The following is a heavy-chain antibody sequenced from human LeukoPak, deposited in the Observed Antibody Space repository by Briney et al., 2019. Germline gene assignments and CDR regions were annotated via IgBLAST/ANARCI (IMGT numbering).Heavy chain of an antibody. Sequence: TGGSLRLSCAASGFTFSNYDMHWVRHGTGKGLEWVSAIGTAGDTYYLGSVKGRFTISRENAKNFLYLQMNSLRAEDTAIYYCATYRQVLLPFESWGQGTLVTVSS. V-gene: IGHV3-13*01. J-gene: IGHJ4*02. CDR1: GFTFSNYD. CDR3: ATYRQVLLPFES. CDR2: IGTAGDT. D-gene: IGHD2-8*02.